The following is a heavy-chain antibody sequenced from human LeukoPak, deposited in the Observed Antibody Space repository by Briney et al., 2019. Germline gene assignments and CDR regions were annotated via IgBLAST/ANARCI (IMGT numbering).Heavy chain of an antibody. CDR2: IYYSGST. CDR3: ARTYYDFWSGYFLDY. CDR1: GGSISSYY. J-gene: IGHJ4*02. V-gene: IGHV4-59*01. D-gene: IGHD3-3*01. Sequence: SSETLSLTCTVSGGSISSYYWSWIRQPPGKGLEWIGYIYYSGSTNYNPSLKSRVTISVDTSKNQFSLKLSSVTAADTAVYYCARTYYDFWSGYFLDYWGQGTLVTVSS.